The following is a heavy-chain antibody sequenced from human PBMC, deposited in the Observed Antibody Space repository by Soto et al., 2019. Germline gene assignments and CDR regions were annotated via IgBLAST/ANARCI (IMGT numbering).Heavy chain of an antibody. CDR2: IIPLYGTV. Sequence: QAHLAQSGAELKKPGSSVTVSCKASGGTFNSYGISWVRQSPGQGLDWMGVIIPLYGTVNYAQKFQVSVSMTSDKSTSTAYMFLHSLRSDSTAVYYGAREWVIRGVTPSHFGLWGQETQDTVSS. J-gene: IGHJ4*01. V-gene: IGHV1-69*06. D-gene: IGHD3-10*01. CDR1: GGTFNSYG. CDR3: AREWVIRGVTPSHFGL.